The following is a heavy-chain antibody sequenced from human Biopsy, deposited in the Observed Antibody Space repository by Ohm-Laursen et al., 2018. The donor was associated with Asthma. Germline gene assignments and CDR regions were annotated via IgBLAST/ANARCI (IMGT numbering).Heavy chain of an antibody. CDR2: ILTKFDIT. J-gene: IGHJ4*02. Sequence: SVKVSCKASGGSFSNFAFSWVRQAPGHGLEWMGTILTKFDITSYAEKFQGRVTITADKSTSTTYMELSRLRSEDTAVYYCTRSYDTDSYPVLVLDYWGQGTLVTVSS. CDR1: GGSFSNFA. V-gene: IGHV1-69*04. D-gene: IGHD3-22*01. CDR3: TRSYDTDSYPVLVLDY.